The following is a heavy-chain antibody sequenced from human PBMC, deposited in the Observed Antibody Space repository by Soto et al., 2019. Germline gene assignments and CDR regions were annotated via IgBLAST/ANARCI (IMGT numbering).Heavy chain of an antibody. V-gene: IGHV3-9*01. D-gene: IGHD5-12*01. Sequence: GGSLRLSCAASGFTFDDYAMHWVRQAPGKGLEWVSGISWNSGSIGYADSVKGRFTISRDNAKNSLYLQMNSLRAEDTALYYCAKDQTVATIYFDAFDIWGQGTMVTVSS. CDR2: ISWNSGSI. CDR3: AKDQTVATIYFDAFDI. CDR1: GFTFDDYA. J-gene: IGHJ3*02.